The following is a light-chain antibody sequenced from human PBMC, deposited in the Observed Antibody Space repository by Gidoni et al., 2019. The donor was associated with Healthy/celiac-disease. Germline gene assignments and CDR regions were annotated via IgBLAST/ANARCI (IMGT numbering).Light chain of an antibody. CDR2: AAS. Sequence: DIQLTQSPSFLSASVGDRVTITCRASQGISSYLAWYQQKPGKAPKLLIYAASTLQSGVPSRFSGSGSGTEFTITISSLQPEDLATYYCQQLNSYPQTFGPGTKVDIK. V-gene: IGKV1-9*01. CDR3: QQLNSYPQT. J-gene: IGKJ3*01. CDR1: QGISSY.